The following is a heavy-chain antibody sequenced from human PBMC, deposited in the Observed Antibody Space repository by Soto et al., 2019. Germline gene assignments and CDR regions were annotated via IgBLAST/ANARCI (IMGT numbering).Heavy chain of an antibody. V-gene: IGHV4-59*08. CDR3: ARGAFIVGATSPFDY. CDR1: GGSISSYY. J-gene: IGHJ4*02. Sequence: SETLSLTCTVSGGSISSYYWSWIRQPPGKGLEWIGYIYYSGSTNYNPSLKSRVTISVDTSKNQFSLKLSSVTAADTAVYYCARGAFIVGATSPFDYWGQGTLVTVSS. D-gene: IGHD1-26*01. CDR2: IYYSGST.